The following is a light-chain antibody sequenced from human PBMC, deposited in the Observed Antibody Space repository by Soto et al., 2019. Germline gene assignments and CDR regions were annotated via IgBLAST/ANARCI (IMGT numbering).Light chain of an antibody. CDR1: NSNMGRNY. CDR3: AVWDNSLNGVA. CDR2: RND. J-gene: IGLJ2*01. V-gene: IGLV1-47*01. Sequence: LTQTPSASGTPGQRITISCSGSNSNMGRNYVYWYQQVPGTAPKLLMYRNDVRPSGVPDRFTGSKSGTSASLAISGLRSEDEADYYCAVWDNSLNGVAFGGGTQLTVL.